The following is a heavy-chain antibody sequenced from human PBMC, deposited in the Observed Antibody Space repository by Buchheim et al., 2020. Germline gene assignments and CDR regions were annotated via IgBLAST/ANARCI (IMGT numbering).Heavy chain of an antibody. Sequence: EVQLVESGGGLVQPGGSLRLSCAASGFIFSSXWMHWVRQAPGKGLVWVSRINSDGSSVFYADSVKGRFXIYRDNAKNTLYLQMNSLRAEDTAVYYCARGGDDYGDYYGLDVWGQGTT. CDR1: GFIFSSXW. J-gene: IGHJ6*02. V-gene: IGHV3-74*01. CDR2: INSDGSSV. D-gene: IGHD4-17*01. CDR3: ARGGDDYGDYYGLDV.